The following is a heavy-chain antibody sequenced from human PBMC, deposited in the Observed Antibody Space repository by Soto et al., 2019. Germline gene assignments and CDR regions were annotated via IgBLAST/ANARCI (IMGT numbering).Heavy chain of an antibody. Sequence: QVQLVQSGAEVKKPGSSVKVSCKASGGTFSSYAISWVRQAPGQGLEWMGGIIPIFGTANYAQKFQGRVTITANKSTSTAYMELSSLRSEDTAVYYCARELVVVVAATPRSWYFDYWGQGTLVTVSS. J-gene: IGHJ4*02. CDR2: IIPIFGTA. D-gene: IGHD2-15*01. CDR1: GGTFSSYA. CDR3: ARELVVVVAATPRSWYFDY. V-gene: IGHV1-69*06.